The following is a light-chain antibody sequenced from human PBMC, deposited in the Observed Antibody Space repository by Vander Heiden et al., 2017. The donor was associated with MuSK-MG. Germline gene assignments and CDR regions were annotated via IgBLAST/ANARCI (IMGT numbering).Light chain of an antibody. CDR1: QSLLHSDGRTY. CDR3: MQGLDLPLT. J-gene: IGKJ4*01. Sequence: DVVLTQSPVSLSVTPGQPASISCKSSQSLLHSDGRTYLYWYLQRPGQPPHLLIHEVSKRFSGVADRFSGSGSGTDFTLQISRVETEDVGVYYCMQGLDLPLTFGGGTKMDIK. V-gene: IGKV2-29*03. CDR2: EVS.